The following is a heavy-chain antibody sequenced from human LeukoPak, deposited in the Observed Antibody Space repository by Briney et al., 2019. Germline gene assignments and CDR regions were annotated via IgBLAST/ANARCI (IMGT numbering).Heavy chain of an antibody. CDR2: IHHSGTA. D-gene: IGHD3-10*01. CDR1: GGSLCGYY. Sequence: SETLSLTCAVYGGSLCGYYWSWIRQPPGKGLEWIGEIHHSGTANYNPSLKSRVTISVDTSKNQFSLNLSSVTAADTAVYYCARGTYSTDDSYYENWFGPWGQGTLVTVSS. J-gene: IGHJ5*02. V-gene: IGHV4-34*01. CDR3: ARGTYSTDDSYYENWFGP.